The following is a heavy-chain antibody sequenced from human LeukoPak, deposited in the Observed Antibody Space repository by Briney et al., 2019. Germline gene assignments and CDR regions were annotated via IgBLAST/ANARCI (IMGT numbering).Heavy chain of an antibody. V-gene: IGHV1-18*04. Sequence: ASVKVSCKASGYTFTGYYMHWVRQAPGQGLEWMGWISAYNGNTNYAQKLQGRVTMTTDTSTSTAYMELRSLRSDDTAVYYCARAVIAAAGKGGDVWGQGTTVTVSS. CDR2: ISAYNGNT. J-gene: IGHJ6*02. D-gene: IGHD6-13*01. CDR1: GYTFTGYY. CDR3: ARAVIAAAGKGGDV.